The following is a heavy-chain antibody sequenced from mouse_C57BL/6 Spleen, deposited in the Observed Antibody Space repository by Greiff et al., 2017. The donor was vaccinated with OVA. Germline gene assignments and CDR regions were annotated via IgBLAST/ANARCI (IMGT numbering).Heavy chain of an antibody. V-gene: IGHV1-81*01. J-gene: IGHJ1*03. CDR3: ARSHYYGSSWYFDV. Sequence: QVQLQQSGAELARPGASVKLSCKASGYTFISYGISWVKQRTGQGLEWIGEIYPSSGNTYYNEKIKGKATLTAVKSSSTAYMELRSLTSEDSAVYFCARSHYYGSSWYFDVWGTGTTVTGSS. CDR1: GYTFISYG. CDR2: IYPSSGNT. D-gene: IGHD1-1*01.